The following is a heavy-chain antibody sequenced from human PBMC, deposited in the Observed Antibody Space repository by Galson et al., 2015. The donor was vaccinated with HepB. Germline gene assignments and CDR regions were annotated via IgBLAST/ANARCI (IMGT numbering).Heavy chain of an antibody. D-gene: IGHD3-22*01. Sequence: SVKVSCKASGGTFSSYAISWVRQAPGQGLEWMGGIIPIFGTANYAQKFQGRVTITADESTSTAYMELSSLRSEDTAVYYCACGGGPVTMIVGESNPCDYWGQGTLVTVSS. V-gene: IGHV1-69*13. J-gene: IGHJ4*02. CDR1: GGTFSSYA. CDR3: ACGGGPVTMIVGESNPCDY. CDR2: IIPIFGTA.